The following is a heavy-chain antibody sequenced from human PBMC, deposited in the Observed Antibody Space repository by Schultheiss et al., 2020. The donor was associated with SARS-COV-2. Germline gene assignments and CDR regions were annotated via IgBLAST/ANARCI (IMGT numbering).Heavy chain of an antibody. CDR2: IWYDGSEK. D-gene: IGHD3-10*01. CDR3: ASNPGGHYYYGMDV. J-gene: IGHJ6*02. Sequence: GGSLRLSCTASGFTFSSFAMHWVRQAPGKGLEWVADIWYDGSEKYYADSVKGRFTISRDNSKNTLFLQMNSLRAEDTAVYYCASNPGGHYYYGMDVWGQGTTVTVSS. V-gene: IGHV3-33*01. CDR1: GFTFSSFA.